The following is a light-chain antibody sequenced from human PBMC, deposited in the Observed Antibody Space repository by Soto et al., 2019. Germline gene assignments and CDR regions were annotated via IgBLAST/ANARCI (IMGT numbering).Light chain of an antibody. CDR2: AAS. V-gene: IGKV1-5*01. J-gene: IGKJ1*01. Sequence: DIQMTQSPSSLSASVGDRVTITCRASQSISSYLNWYQQKPGKAPKLLIYAASSLQSGVPSRFSGSGSGTEFTLTISSLQPDDFATYYCQQYNSYSPRTFGQGTKVGIK. CDR3: QQYNSYSPRT. CDR1: QSISSY.